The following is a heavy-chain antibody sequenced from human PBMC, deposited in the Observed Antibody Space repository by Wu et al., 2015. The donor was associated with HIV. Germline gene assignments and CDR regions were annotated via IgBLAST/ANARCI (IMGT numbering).Heavy chain of an antibody. CDR1: GYTFTSYG. J-gene: IGHJ5*02. CDR2: ISAYNGET. CDR3: ARGLGIVIPLDP. D-gene: IGHD2/OR15-2a*01. V-gene: IGHV1-18*01. Sequence: QVQLVQSGAEVKKPGASVKVSCKASGYTFTSYGISWVRQAPGQGLEWMGWISAYNGETKYAESFQDRITMTTDTSISTAYMELRRLTSDDTAVYYCARGLGIVIPLDPWGQGTLVSVSS.